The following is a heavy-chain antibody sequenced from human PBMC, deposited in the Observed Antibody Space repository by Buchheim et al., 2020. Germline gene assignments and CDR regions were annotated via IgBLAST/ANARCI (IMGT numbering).Heavy chain of an antibody. CDR1: GGSISRDY. D-gene: IGHD1-1*01. CDR3: AKRTEGSGERDL. Sequence: QVQLQESGPGLVKPSETLSLTCTVSGGSISRDYWSWIRPPPGKGLEWIGNIYYSGSTNYNPSLKSRVTISVSTSKNQFSLKWSSVTAADTAVYYCAKRTEGSGERDLWGQGTL. J-gene: IGHJ4*02. CDR2: IYYSGST. V-gene: IGHV4-59*01.